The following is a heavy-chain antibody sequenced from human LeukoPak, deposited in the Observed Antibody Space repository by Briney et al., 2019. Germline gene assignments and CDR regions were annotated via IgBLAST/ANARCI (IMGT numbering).Heavy chain of an antibody. D-gene: IGHD3-22*01. CDR1: GFTFSSYA. J-gene: IGHJ4*02. Sequence: GGSLRLSCAASGFTFSSYAMSWVRQAPGKGLEWVSAISGSGGSTYYADSVKGRFTISRDNSKNTLYLQMNSLRAEDTAVYYCAKSSYYDASGYYREYYFDYWGQGTLVTVSS. CDR2: ISGSGGST. CDR3: AKSSYYDASGYYREYYFDY. V-gene: IGHV3-23*01.